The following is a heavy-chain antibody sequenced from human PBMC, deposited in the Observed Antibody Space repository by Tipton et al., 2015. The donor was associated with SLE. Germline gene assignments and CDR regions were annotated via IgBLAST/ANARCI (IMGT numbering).Heavy chain of an antibody. CDR3: ARDGCMVGAICYYYYMDV. J-gene: IGHJ6*03. Sequence: GSLRLSCAASGFTFSSYGMHWVRQAPGKGLEWVAFIRYDGSNKYYADSVKGRFTTSRDNSKNTLYLQMNSLRAEDTAVYYCARDGCMVGAICYYYYMDVWGKGTTVTVSS. CDR2: IRYDGSNK. D-gene: IGHD1-26*01. CDR1: GFTFSSYG. V-gene: IGHV3-30*02.